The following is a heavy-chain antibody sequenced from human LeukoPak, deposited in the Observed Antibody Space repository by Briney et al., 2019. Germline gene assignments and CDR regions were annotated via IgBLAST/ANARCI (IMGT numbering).Heavy chain of an antibody. CDR3: ARRGYSSEYYFDF. V-gene: IGHV5-51*01. CDR2: IYPDDSDT. J-gene: IGHJ4*02. D-gene: IGHD5-18*01. Sequence: HGESLKISCKGSGYSFTSYWIGWVRQMPGKGLEWMGIIYPDDSDTKYSPSFQGRVTISAVKSISTAYLQWSSLKASDTAIYYCARRGYSSEYYFDFWGQGTLVTVSS. CDR1: GYSFTSYW.